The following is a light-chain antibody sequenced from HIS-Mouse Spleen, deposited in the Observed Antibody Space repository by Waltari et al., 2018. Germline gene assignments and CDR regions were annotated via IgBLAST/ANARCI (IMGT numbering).Light chain of an antibody. V-gene: IGLV3-10*01. CDR3: YSTDSSGNHRV. CDR1: ALPKKY. J-gene: IGLJ2*01. CDR2: EDS. Sequence: SYELTQPPSVSVSPGQTARITCSGDALPKKYAYWYQQKSGQAPVLVIYEDSKRPSWIPERFSGSSSGTMGTLTISGAQVEDEADYYCYSTDSSGNHRVFGGGTKLTVL.